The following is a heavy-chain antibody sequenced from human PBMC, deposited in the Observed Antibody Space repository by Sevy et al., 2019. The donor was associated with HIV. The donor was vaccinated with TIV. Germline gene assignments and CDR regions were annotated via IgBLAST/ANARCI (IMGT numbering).Heavy chain of an antibody. Sequence: SETLSLTCTVSGGSITSLYWGWIRQPPGKGLEWIANIYYNGNTNYNPSLKSRVTISLDTSKNQFSLRLSSVTAADTAVYYCARKGDGYNQYYFDYWGQGTLVTVSS. J-gene: IGHJ4*02. D-gene: IGHD5-12*01. CDR3: ARKGDGYNQYYFDY. CDR2: IYYNGNT. CDR1: GGSITSLY. V-gene: IGHV4-59*08.